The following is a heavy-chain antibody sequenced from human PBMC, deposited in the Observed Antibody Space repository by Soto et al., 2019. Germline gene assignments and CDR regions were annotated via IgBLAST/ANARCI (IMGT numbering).Heavy chain of an antibody. CDR3: ARGIMTTVTEENWFDP. V-gene: IGHV4-31*03. Sequence: QVQLQESGPGLVKPSQTLSLTCTVSGGSISSGGYYWSWIRQHPGKGLEWIGYIYYSGSTYYNPSLKSRVTISVDTSKNQFSLKLSSVTAADTAVYYCARGIMTTVTEENWFDPWGQGTLVTVSS. CDR1: GGSISSGGYY. D-gene: IGHD4-17*01. J-gene: IGHJ5*02. CDR2: IYYSGST.